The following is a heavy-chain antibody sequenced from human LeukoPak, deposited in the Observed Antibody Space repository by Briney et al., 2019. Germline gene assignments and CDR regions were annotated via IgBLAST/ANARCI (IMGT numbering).Heavy chain of an antibody. Sequence: SETLSLTCTVSGGSISSYYWSWIRQPPGKGLEWIGYIYYSGSTNYNPSLKSRVTISVDTSKNQFSLKLSSVTAADTAGYYCARHHGDGAFDIWGQGTMVTVSS. CDR3: ARHHGDGAFDI. V-gene: IGHV4-59*08. CDR1: GGSISSYY. D-gene: IGHD4-17*01. CDR2: IYYSGST. J-gene: IGHJ3*02.